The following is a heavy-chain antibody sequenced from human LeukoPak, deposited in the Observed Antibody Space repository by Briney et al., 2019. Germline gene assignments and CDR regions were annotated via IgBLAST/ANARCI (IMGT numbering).Heavy chain of an antibody. CDR2: INPTGGST. J-gene: IGHJ4*02. D-gene: IGHD5-24*01. Sequence: ASVKVSCKASGYTFPSYFMHWVRQAPGQGLEWMGIINPTGGSTTYAQKFQGRVTMTRDTSTSTVYMELSSLRSEDTAVYYCASHIRDGYNYFDYWGQGTLVTVSS. CDR1: GYTFPSYF. V-gene: IGHV1-46*01. CDR3: ASHIRDGYNYFDY.